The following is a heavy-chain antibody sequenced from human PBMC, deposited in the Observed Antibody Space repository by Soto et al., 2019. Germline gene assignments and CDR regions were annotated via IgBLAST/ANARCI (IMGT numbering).Heavy chain of an antibody. Sequence: QVQLVQSGAEVKKPGASVKVSCKASGYTFTSYAMHWVRQAPGQRLEWMGWINACNGNTKYSQKFQGRVTITRDTDASTAHMALSSVCSEYTAVYYCAREVDGFTWGYYYSYGLDVWGQGTTVTVSS. CDR3: AREVDGFTWGYYYSYGLDV. J-gene: IGHJ6*02. CDR2: INACNGNT. D-gene: IGHD3-16*01. CDR1: GYTFTSYA. V-gene: IGHV1-3*01.